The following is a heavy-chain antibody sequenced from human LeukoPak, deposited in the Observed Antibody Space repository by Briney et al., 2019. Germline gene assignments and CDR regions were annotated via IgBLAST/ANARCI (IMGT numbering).Heavy chain of an antibody. CDR1: GFTFSSYA. D-gene: IGHD2-2*01. CDR3: AKDATVNIVVVPAANS. J-gene: IGHJ4*02. Sequence: LSGGSLRLSCAASGFTFSSYAMSWVRQAPGKGLEWVSAISGSGGSTYYADSVKGRFTISRDNSKNTLYLQMNSLRAEDTAVYYCAKDATVNIVVVPAANSWGQGTLVTVSS. CDR2: ISGSGGST. V-gene: IGHV3-23*01.